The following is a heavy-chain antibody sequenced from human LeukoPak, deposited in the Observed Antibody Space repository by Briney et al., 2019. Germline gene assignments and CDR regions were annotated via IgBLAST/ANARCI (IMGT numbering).Heavy chain of an antibody. CDR1: GYTFTSYG. CDR3: ARVVVVAATTPVSPRHYGMDV. V-gene: IGHV1-18*01. D-gene: IGHD2-15*01. J-gene: IGHJ6*02. Sequence: ASVKVSCKASGYTFTSYGISWVRQAPGQGLEWMGWISAYNGNTNYAQKLQGRVTMTTDTSTSTAYMELRSLRSDNTAVYYCARVVVVAATTPVSPRHYGMDVWGQGTTVTVSS. CDR2: ISAYNGNT.